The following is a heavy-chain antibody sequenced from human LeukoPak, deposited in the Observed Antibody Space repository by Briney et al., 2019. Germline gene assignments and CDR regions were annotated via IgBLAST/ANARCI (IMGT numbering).Heavy chain of an antibody. D-gene: IGHD2-15*01. Sequence: PSETLSLTCTVSGGSISSSSYYWGWIRQPPGKGLEWIGSIYYSGSTYYNPSLKSRVTISVDTSKNQFSLKLSSVTAADTAVYYCARQRILHGMDVWGTGTTVIVSS. CDR1: GGSISSSSYY. V-gene: IGHV4-39*01. CDR3: ARQRILHGMDV. CDR2: IYYSGST. J-gene: IGHJ6*04.